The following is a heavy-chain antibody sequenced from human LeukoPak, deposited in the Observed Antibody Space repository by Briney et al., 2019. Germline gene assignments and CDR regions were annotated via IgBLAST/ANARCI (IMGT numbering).Heavy chain of an antibody. Sequence: SETLSLTCTVSGDSISSGDYYWSWIRQPAGKGLEWIGRISSSGSTNYNPSLKSRVTISVDTSKNQFSLKLSSVTAADTAVYYCARHRELLSTVNWFDPWGQGTLVTVSS. CDR2: ISSSGST. V-gene: IGHV4-61*02. D-gene: IGHD3-10*01. CDR1: GDSISSGDYY. J-gene: IGHJ5*02. CDR3: ARHRELLSTVNWFDP.